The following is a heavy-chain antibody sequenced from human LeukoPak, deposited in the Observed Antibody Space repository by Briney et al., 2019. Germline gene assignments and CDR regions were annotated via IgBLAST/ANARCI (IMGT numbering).Heavy chain of an antibody. CDR1: GFTFSSYG. V-gene: IGHV3-30*02. J-gene: IGHJ3*02. Sequence: GGSLRLSCAASGFTFSSYGMHWVRQAPGKGLEWVAFMRYDGSNKYYADSVKGRFTISRDNSKNTLYLQMNSLRAEDTAVYYCAKEYDILTGYYAFDIWGQGTMVTVSS. CDR2: MRYDGSNK. D-gene: IGHD3-9*01. CDR3: AKEYDILTGYYAFDI.